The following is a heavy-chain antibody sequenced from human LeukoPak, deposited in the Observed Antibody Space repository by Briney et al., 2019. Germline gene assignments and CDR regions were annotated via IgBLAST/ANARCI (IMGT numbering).Heavy chain of an antibody. Sequence: GASLRLSCAASGFRFSSYWMSWVRQAPGKGLEWVANIKQDGTEKYYVDSVKGRFTISRDNAKNSLSLQMNSLRVEDTAVYYCARDGMIFDWWGQGDLVTVS. J-gene: IGHJ4*02. D-gene: IGHD1-1*01. CDR1: GFRFSSYW. V-gene: IGHV3-7*04. CDR3: ARDGMIFDW. CDR2: IKQDGTEK.